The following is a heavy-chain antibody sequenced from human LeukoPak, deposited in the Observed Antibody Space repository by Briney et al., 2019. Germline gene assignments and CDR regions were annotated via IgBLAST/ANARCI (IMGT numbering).Heavy chain of an antibody. CDR1: GGSISSYY. CDR2: IYYSGST. V-gene: IGHV4-59*08. CDR3: ARGVYSSGSSEAFDI. J-gene: IGHJ3*02. D-gene: IGHD6-19*01. Sequence: NSSETLSLTCTVSGGSISSYYWSWIRQPPGKGLEWIGYIYYSGSTYYNPSLKSRVTISVDTSKNQFSLKLSSVTAADTAVYYCARGVYSSGSSEAFDIWGQGTMVTVSS.